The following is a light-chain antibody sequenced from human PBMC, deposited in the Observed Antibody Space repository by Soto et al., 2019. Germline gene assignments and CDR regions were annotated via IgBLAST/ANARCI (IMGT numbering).Light chain of an antibody. J-gene: IGKJ1*01. CDR1: QSICLW. CDR2: DVS. CDR3: QQYNSYSWT. Sequence: DIQMTRSPSTLSAFVGDRVTITCRASQSICLWLAWYQQKPGKAPRFLIYDVSTLESGVPSRFIGSGSGTEFSLTIKSLEPDDFATYYCQQYNSYSWTFGQGTKVDIK. V-gene: IGKV1-5*01.